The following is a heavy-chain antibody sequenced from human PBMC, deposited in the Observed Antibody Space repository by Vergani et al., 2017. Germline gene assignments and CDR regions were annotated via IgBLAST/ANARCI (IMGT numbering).Heavy chain of an antibody. CDR1: GFTFNHYA. Sequence: EVQLVESGGGVVRPGGSLRLSCVGSGFTFNHYAMNWVRQAPGKGLEWVSGISGSGGSTYYAGSVKGRFTISRDSSKNTLYLQMNSLSAGDTAVYYCAKANPRNSGYDYLYYYHAMDVWGQGTTVTVSS. CDR2: ISGSGGST. D-gene: IGHD5-12*01. CDR3: AKANPRNSGYDYLYYYHAMDV. V-gene: IGHV3-23*04. J-gene: IGHJ6*02.